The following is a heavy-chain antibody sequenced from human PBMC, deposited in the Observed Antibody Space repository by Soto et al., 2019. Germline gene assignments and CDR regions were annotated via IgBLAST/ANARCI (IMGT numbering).Heavy chain of an antibody. D-gene: IGHD2-2*03. V-gene: IGHV5-51*01. CDR3: ARIIGYCRNNDCSGTFDI. J-gene: IGHJ3*02. CDR2: FYPGDSTS. CDR1: GYSFISYW. Sequence: PGESLKISCKTSGYSFISYWVAWVRQKPGKGLEWMGTFYPGDSTSTYSPSFQGQVTISVDKSISTAYLHLSSLKASDTAMYYCARIIGYCRNNDCSGTFDIWGQGTTVTVSS.